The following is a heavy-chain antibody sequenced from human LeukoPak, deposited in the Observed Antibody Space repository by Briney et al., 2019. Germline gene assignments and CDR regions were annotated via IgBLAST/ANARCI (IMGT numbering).Heavy chain of an antibody. V-gene: IGHV1-2*02. J-gene: IGHJ3*02. Sequence: ASVKVSCKASGYTFTGYYMDWVRQAPGQGLEWMGWINPNSGGTNYAQKFQGRVTMTRDTSISTAYMELSRLRSDDTAVYYCARVIGGYDAFDIWGQGTMVTVSS. CDR1: GYTFTGYY. CDR3: ARVIGGYDAFDI. D-gene: IGHD5-12*01. CDR2: INPNSGGT.